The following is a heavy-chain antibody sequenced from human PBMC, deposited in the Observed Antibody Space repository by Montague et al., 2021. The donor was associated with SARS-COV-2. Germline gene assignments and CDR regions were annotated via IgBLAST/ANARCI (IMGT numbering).Heavy chain of an antibody. J-gene: IGHJ6*02. CDR3: ARHDNSGTYPMDV. CDR2: IQYNGHK. Sequence: SETLSLICDVSGVSISNYHWSWIRQPPGKGLEFIGYIQYNGHKHYKPSLQSRVTMSVDTSKNQVSLKLTSVTAADTAVYYCARHDNSGTYPMDVWGQGTTVTVSS. V-gene: IGHV4-59*08. CDR1: GVSISNYH. D-gene: IGHD3-10*01.